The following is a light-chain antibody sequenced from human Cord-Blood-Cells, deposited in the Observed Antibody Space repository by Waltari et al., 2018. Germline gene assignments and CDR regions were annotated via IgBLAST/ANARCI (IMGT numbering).Light chain of an antibody. CDR1: QDISSY. Sequence: EIQMTQSPFPLPAFLGAKVTITCQASQDISSYLNWYQQKPGKAPKLLIYDASNLETGVPSRFSGSGSVTDFTFTISSLQPEDIATYYCQQYDNLPYTFGQGTKLEIK. V-gene: IGKV1-33*01. J-gene: IGKJ2*01. CDR2: DAS. CDR3: QQYDNLPYT.